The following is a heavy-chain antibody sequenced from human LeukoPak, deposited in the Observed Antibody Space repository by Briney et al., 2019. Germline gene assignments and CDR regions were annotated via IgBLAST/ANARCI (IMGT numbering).Heavy chain of an antibody. D-gene: IGHD3-10*01. CDR1: GFTFTSFG. CDR2: ISAYNGNT. V-gene: IGHV1-18*01. Sequence: ASVKVSCKASGFTFTSFGFSWVRQAPGQGLEWIGWISAYNGNTNYAQSLQGRVTMTRDTSTSTVYMELSSLRSDDTAVYYCARDYHGSGSGALFDYWGQGTLVTVSS. CDR3: ARDYHGSGSGALFDY. J-gene: IGHJ4*02.